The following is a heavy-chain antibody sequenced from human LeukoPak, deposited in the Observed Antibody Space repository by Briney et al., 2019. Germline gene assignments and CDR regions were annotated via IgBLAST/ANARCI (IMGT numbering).Heavy chain of an antibody. CDR2: ITSGSTI. V-gene: IGHV3-11*01. CDR1: GFTFSDYY. Sequence: GGSLRLSCAASGFTFSDYYMNWIRQAPGKGLEWVSYITSGSTIYYADSVRGRFTISRDNAKSSLYLQMNSLRAEDTAVYFCARGSITTRTFDYWGQGTLVTVSS. J-gene: IGHJ4*02. CDR3: ARGSITTRTFDY. D-gene: IGHD4-11*01.